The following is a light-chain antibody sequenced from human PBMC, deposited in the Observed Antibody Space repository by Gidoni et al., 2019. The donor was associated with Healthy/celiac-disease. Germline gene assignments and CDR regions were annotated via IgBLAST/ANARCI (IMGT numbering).Light chain of an antibody. CDR1: QSVSSN. CDR2: GAS. Sequence: EIVMTQSPATLSVSPGERATLSCRASQSVSSNLAWYQQKPGQAPRLLIYGASTRAPGIPARFIGSGSGTEFTLTISSLQSEDFAVYYCQQYNNWPPGVTFXQXTRLEIK. J-gene: IGKJ5*01. CDR3: QQYNNWPPGVT. V-gene: IGKV3-15*01.